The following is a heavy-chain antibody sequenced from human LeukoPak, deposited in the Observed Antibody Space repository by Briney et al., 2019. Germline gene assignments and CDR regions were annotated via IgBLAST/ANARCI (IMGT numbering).Heavy chain of an antibody. CDR3: ARDGGYSGYDADC. Sequence: GGSLRLSCAASGFTFSTYSMKWVRQAPGKGLEWVSYISDSSAMYYADSVRGRFTISRENDKNSLLLQMNSLRAEDTAVYYCARDGGYSGYDADCWGQGTLVTVSS. J-gene: IGHJ4*02. V-gene: IGHV3-48*01. D-gene: IGHD5-12*01. CDR1: GFTFSTYS. CDR2: ISDSSAM.